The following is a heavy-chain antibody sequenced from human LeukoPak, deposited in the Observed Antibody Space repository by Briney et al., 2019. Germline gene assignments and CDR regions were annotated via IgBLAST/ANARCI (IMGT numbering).Heavy chain of an antibody. CDR1: GFTFSSYW. CDR3: AREDCSGGSCYFGDY. V-gene: IGHV3-7*01. D-gene: IGHD2-15*01. CDR2: IKQDGSEK. Sequence: GGSLRLSCAASGFTFSSYWMSWVRQAPGKGLEWVANIKQDGSEKYYVDSVKGRFTISRDNAKNSLYLQMNSLRAEDTAVYYCAREDCSGGSCYFGDYWGQGTLVTVSS. J-gene: IGHJ4*02.